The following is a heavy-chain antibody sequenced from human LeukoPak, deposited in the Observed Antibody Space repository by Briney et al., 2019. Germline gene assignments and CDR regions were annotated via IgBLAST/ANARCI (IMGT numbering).Heavy chain of an antibody. D-gene: IGHD3-10*01. CDR2: ISYDGSNK. Sequence: GGSLRLSCAASGFTFSSYGMHWVRQAPGKGLEWVAVISYDGSNKYYADSVKGRFTISRDNSKNTLYLRMNSLRAEDTAVYYCAKGPVLLWFGDPNGGAFDIWGQGTMVTVSS. CDR1: GFTFSSYG. CDR3: AKGPVLLWFGDPNGGAFDI. V-gene: IGHV3-30*18. J-gene: IGHJ3*02.